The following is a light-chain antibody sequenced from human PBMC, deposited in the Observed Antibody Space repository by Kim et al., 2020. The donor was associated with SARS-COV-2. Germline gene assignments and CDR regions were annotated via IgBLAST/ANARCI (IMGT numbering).Light chain of an antibody. CDR2: GAS. CDR3: QQYNNWPALT. Sequence: EIVMTQCPATLSVSPGEGATLSCRASQSVTSNLAWYQQKPGQAPRLLIYGASTRATGIPARFSGSGSGTEFTLTISSLQSEDFAVYYCQQYNNWPALTFGGGTKVDIK. V-gene: IGKV3D-15*01. CDR1: QSVTSN. J-gene: IGKJ4*01.